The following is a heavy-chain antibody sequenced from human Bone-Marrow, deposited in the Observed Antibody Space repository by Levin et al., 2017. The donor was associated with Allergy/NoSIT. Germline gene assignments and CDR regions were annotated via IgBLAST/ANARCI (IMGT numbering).Heavy chain of an antibody. CDR1: GGSISSGGFH. J-gene: IGHJ4*02. CDR2: ISHTGST. V-gene: IGHV4-31*03. Sequence: SETLSLTCTVSGGSISSGGFHWTWIRQHPGRGLEWLGYISHTGSTYHHSSLKSRLSMSLDRSKHQFSLKLNSVVAADTAVYYCAREDGYVFDCWGQGTLVTVSS. D-gene: IGHD5-24*01. CDR3: AREDGYVFDC.